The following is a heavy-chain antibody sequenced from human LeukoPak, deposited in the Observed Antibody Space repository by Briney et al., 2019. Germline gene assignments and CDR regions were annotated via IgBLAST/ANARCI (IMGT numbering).Heavy chain of an antibody. CDR1: GFTFSSYW. CDR3: ARVRGYSYYGGYYYYMDV. CDR2: INSDGSST. Sequence: GGSLRLSCAASGFTFSSYWMHWVRQAPGKGLVWVSRINSDGSSTSYADSVKGRFTISRDNAKNTLYLQMNSLRAEDTAVYYCARVRGYSYYGGYYYYMDVWAKGPRSPSP. D-gene: IGHD5-18*01. V-gene: IGHV3-74*01. J-gene: IGHJ6*03.